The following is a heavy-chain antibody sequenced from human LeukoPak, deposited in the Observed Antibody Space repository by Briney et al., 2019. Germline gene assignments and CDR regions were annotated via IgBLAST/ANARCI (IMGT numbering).Heavy chain of an antibody. CDR2: IYPPDSDT. V-gene: IGHV5-51*01. D-gene: IGHD6-13*01. Sequence: PGESLKISCQGSGYNFATYWLGWVRQMPGKGLEWMGIIYPPDSDTTYSPSFQGQVTISADKSISTAFLQWSSLKASDTAIYYCAISPTPLGYSGRWFSPGDHWGQGTLVTVSS. J-gene: IGHJ4*02. CDR1: GYNFATYW. CDR3: AISPTPLGYSGRWFSPGDH.